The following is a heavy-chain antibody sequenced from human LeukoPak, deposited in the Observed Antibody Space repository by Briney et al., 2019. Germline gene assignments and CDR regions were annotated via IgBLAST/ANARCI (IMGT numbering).Heavy chain of an antibody. V-gene: IGHV4-39*02. J-gene: IGHJ6*03. CDR2: IYYSGST. CDR1: GGSISSSSYY. D-gene: IGHD6-13*01. CDR3: AREAIDPSSSYYYYMDV. Sequence: SETLSLTCTVSGGSISSSSYYWGWIRQPPGKGLEWIGSIYYSGSTYYNPSLKSRVTISVDTSKNQFSLKLSSVTAADTAVYYCAREAIDPSSSYYYYMDVWGKGTTVTISS.